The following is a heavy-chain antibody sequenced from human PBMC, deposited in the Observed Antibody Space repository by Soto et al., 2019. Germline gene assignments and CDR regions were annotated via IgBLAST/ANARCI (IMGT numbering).Heavy chain of an antibody. Sequence: GESLKISCKGSGYSFTSYWIGWVRQMLGKGLEWMGIIYPGDSDTRYSPSFQGQVTISADKSISTAYLQWSSLKASDTAMYYCARGVYCSSTSCPGNYYYMDVWGKGTTVTVSS. CDR1: GYSFTSYW. CDR3: ARGVYCSSTSCPGNYYYMDV. J-gene: IGHJ6*03. CDR2: IYPGDSDT. V-gene: IGHV5-51*01. D-gene: IGHD2-2*01.